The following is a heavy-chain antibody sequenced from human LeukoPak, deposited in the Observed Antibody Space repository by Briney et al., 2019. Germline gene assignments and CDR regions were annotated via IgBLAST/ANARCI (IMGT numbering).Heavy chain of an antibody. D-gene: IGHD4-23*01. Sequence: PGGSLRLSCAASGFTFDDYAMHWVRQAPGKGLEWVSGISWNSGSIGYGDSVKGRFTISRDNAKNSLYLQMNSLRGEDTALCYCAKGMNGGKGIDYWGQGTLVTVSS. CDR3: AKGMNGGKGIDY. J-gene: IGHJ4*02. CDR1: GFTFDDYA. CDR2: ISWNSGSI. V-gene: IGHV3-9*01.